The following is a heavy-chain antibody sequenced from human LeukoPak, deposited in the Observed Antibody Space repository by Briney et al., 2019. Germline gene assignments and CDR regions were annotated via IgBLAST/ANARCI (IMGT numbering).Heavy chain of an antibody. J-gene: IGHJ4*02. CDR3: ARGRIMITFGGVHPTDY. CDR1: GFTFISYG. V-gene: IGHV3-30*02. CDR2: IRYDGSNK. Sequence: GGSLRLSCAASGFTFISYGMHWVRQAPGKGLEWVAFIRYDGSNKYYADSVKGRFTISRDNSKNTLYLQMNSLRAEDTAVYYCARGRIMITFGGVHPTDYWGQGTLVTVSS. D-gene: IGHD3-16*01.